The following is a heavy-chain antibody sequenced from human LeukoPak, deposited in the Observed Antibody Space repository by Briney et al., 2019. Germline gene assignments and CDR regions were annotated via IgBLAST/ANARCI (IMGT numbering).Heavy chain of an antibody. CDR3: ARGIVGATHEYFQH. J-gene: IGHJ1*01. D-gene: IGHD1-26*01. Sequence: SETLSLTCTVSGCSISSYYWSWLRPPAGKGLEWIGRIYTSGSTNYNPSLKSRVTMSVDTSKNQFSLKLSSVTAADTAVYYCARGIVGATHEYFQHWGQGTLVTVSS. CDR1: GCSISSYY. V-gene: IGHV4-4*07. CDR2: IYTSGST.